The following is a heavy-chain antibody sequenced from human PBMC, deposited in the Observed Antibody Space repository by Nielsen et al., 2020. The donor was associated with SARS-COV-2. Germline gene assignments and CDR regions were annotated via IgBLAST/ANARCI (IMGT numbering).Heavy chain of an antibody. D-gene: IGHD3-9*01. V-gene: IGHV3-33*08. Sequence: SCAASGFTFSSYAMSWVRQAPGKGLEWVAVIWYDGSNKYYADSVKGRFTISRDNSKNTLYLQMNSLRAEDTAVYYCARGGYYDILTGLGMDVWGQGTTVTVSS. CDR2: IWYDGSNK. J-gene: IGHJ6*02. CDR3: ARGGYYDILTGLGMDV. CDR1: GFTFSSYA.